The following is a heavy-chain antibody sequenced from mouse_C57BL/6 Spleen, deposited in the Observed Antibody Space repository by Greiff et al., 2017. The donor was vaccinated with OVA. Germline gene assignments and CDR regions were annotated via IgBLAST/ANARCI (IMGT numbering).Heavy chain of an antibody. Sequence: EVKLVESGGGLVQPGGSLKLSCAASGFTFSDYYMYWVRQTPEKRLEWVAYISNGGGSTYYPDTVKGRFTISRDNAKNTLYLQMSRLKSEDTAMYYCARLLDSSGYAAMDYWGQGTSVTVSS. CDR1: GFTFSDYY. CDR2: ISNGGGST. CDR3: ARLLDSSGYAAMDY. J-gene: IGHJ4*01. V-gene: IGHV5-12*01. D-gene: IGHD3-2*02.